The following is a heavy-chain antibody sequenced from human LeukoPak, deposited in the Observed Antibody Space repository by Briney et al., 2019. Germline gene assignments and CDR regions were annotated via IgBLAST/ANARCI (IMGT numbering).Heavy chain of an antibody. CDR2: IYYSGST. D-gene: IGHD6-19*01. J-gene: IGHJ4*02. CDR1: GGSISSYY. Sequence: PSETLSLTCTVSGGSISSYYWSWIRQPPRKGLEWIGYIYYSGSTNYNPSLKSRVTISVDTSKNQFSLKLSSVTAADTAVYYCARGVAVAGKNFDYWGQGTLVTVSS. CDR3: ARGVAVAGKNFDY. V-gene: IGHV4-59*12.